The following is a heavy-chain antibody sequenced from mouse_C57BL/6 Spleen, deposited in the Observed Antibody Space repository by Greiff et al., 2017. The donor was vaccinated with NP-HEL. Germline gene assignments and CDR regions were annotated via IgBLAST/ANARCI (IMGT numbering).Heavy chain of an antibody. Sequence: EVQLQQSGPGLVKPSQSLSLTCSVTGYSITSGYYWNWIRQFPGNKLEWMGYISYDGSNNYNPSLKNRISITRDTSKNQFFLKLNSVTTEDTATYYCARAADDYDVTWFAYWGQGTLVTVSA. D-gene: IGHD2-4*01. CDR1: GYSITSGYY. J-gene: IGHJ3*01. V-gene: IGHV3-6*01. CDR2: ISYDGSN. CDR3: ARAADDYDVTWFAY.